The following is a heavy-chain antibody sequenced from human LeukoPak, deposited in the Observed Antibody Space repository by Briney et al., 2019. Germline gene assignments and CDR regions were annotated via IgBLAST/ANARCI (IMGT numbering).Heavy chain of an antibody. CDR1: GYTFTGYY. Sequence: ASVKVSCKASGYTFTGYYMHWVRQAPGQGLEWMGWINPNSGGTNYAQKFQGWVTMTRDTSISTAYMELSRLRSDDTAVYYCARDLGTVTTYYYYGMDVWGQGTTVTVSS. CDR3: ARDLGTVTTYYYYGMDV. V-gene: IGHV1-2*04. J-gene: IGHJ6*02. CDR2: INPNSGGT. D-gene: IGHD4-17*01.